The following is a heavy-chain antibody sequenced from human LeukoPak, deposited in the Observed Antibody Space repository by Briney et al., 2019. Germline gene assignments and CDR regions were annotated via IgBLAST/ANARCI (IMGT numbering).Heavy chain of an antibody. Sequence: GGSLRLSCAASGFIFSQYSMNWVRQAPGKGLEWVSHIRSSSETFYADSVKGRFTISRDNARNSLYLQMNNLRGEDTAIYYCARDAGNSGYGCDLWGQGTTVTVSS. CDR2: IRSSSET. V-gene: IGHV3-48*01. CDR3: ARDAGNSGYGCDL. J-gene: IGHJ6*02. D-gene: IGHD5-12*01. CDR1: GFIFSQYS.